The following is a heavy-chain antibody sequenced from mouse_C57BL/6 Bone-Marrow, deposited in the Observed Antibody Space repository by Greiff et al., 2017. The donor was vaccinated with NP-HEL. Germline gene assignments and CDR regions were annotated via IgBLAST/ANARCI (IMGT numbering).Heavy chain of an antibody. CDR1: GYSITSGYY. V-gene: IGHV3-6*01. Sequence: DVQLVESGPGLVKPSQSLSLTCSVTGYSITSGYYWNWIRQFPGNKLEWMGYISYDGSNNYNPSLKNRISITRDTSKNQFFLKLNSVTTEDTATYYCASGGYFWYFDVWGTGTTVTVSS. CDR2: ISYDGSN. J-gene: IGHJ1*03. D-gene: IGHD2-3*01. CDR3: ASGGYFWYFDV.